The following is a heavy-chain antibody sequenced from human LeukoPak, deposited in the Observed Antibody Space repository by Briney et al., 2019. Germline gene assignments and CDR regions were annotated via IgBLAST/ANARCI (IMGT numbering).Heavy chain of an antibody. D-gene: IGHD3-3*01. CDR2: INHTGST. CDR1: GGSFSGYY. CDR3: ARGLYYDFWSGSGLDY. V-gene: IGHV4-34*01. Sequence: SETLSLTCAVYGGSFSGYYWSWVRQPPGKGLEWMGEINHTGSTNYNPSLKSPLTISLDTSNNHFSLTLSSVTAADTAVYYCARGLYYDFWSGSGLDYWGQGTLVTVSS. J-gene: IGHJ4*02.